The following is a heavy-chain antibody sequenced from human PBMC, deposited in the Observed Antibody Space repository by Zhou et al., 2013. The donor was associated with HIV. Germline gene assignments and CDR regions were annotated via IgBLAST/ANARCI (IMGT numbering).Heavy chain of an antibody. D-gene: IGHD2-21*02. CDR2: IIPIFATA. CDR1: GGTFSNYA. V-gene: IGHV1-69*12. Sequence: QVQLVQSGAEVKKPGSSVRVSCKASGGTFSNYAISWVRQAPGQGLEWMGGIIPIFATANYAQKFQGRVTITADESTSTAYMELSSLRSEDTAIYYCARGSGDRYYYYYYMDVWGKGTTVTVSS. J-gene: IGHJ6*03. CDR3: ARGSGDRYYYYYYMDV.